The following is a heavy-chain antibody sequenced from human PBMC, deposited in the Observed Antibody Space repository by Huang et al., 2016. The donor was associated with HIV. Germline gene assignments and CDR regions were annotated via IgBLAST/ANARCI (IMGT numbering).Heavy chain of an antibody. D-gene: IGHD3-22*01. CDR1: GGSITSSSYY. CDR3: ARHFSYYDSSGYTPWDAFDI. Sequence: QLQLQGSGPGLVKPSETLSLTCTVSGGSITSSSYYWGWIRQPPGKGREWVGSIYYGGSTDDNPSLKSRVTVSVDTSKNQFSLKLSSVTAADTAVYYCARHFSYYDSSGYTPWDAFDIWGQGTMVTVSS. V-gene: IGHV4-39*01. J-gene: IGHJ3*02. CDR2: IYYGGST.